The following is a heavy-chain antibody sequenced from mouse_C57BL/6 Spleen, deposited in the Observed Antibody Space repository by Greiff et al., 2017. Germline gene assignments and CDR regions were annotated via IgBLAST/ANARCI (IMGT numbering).Heavy chain of an antibody. D-gene: IGHD2-1*01. J-gene: IGHJ4*01. CDR1: GFTFSDFY. V-gene: IGHV7-1*01. Sequence: EVKLMESGGGLVQSGRSLRLSCATSGFTFSDFYMEWVRQAPGKGLEWIAASRNKANDYTTEYSASVKGRFIVSRDTSQSILYLQMNAMRAEDTAIYYCARDAGGADMVTGGAMDYWGQGTSVTVSS. CDR2: SRNKANDYTT. CDR3: ARDAGGADMVTGGAMDY.